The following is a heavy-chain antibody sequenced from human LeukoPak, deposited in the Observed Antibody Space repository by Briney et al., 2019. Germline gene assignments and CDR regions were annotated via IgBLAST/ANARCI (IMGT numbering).Heavy chain of an antibody. CDR2: IIPIFGTA. CDR3: ARDPDDSSGTFQGY. V-gene: IGHV1-69*13. Sequence: ASVKVSCKASGGTLSSYAISWVRQAPGQGLEWMGGIIPIFGTANYAQKFQGRVTITADESTSTAYMELSSLRSEDTAVYYCARDPDDSSGTFQGYWGQGTLVTVSS. D-gene: IGHD3-22*01. J-gene: IGHJ4*02. CDR1: GGTLSSYA.